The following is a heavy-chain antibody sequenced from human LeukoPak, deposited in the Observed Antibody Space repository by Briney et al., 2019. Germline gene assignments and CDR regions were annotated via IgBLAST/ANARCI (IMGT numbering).Heavy chain of an antibody. CDR2: IYYSGST. Sequence: SETLSLTCTVSGAFISSYYWSWIRQPPGKGLEWIGYIYYSGSTNYNPSLKSRVTISVDTSKNQFSLKLSSVTAADTAVYYCARVVWDIVVVPAAMGFDYWGQGTLVTVSS. J-gene: IGHJ4*02. V-gene: IGHV4-59*01. D-gene: IGHD2-2*01. CDR3: ARVVWDIVVVPAAMGFDY. CDR1: GAFISSYY.